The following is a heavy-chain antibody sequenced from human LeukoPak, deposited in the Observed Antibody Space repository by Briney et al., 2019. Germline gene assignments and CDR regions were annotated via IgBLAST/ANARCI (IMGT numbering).Heavy chain of an antibody. CDR2: IKGGGGDP. CDR3: AKGGHDFNPFYC. Sequence: GSLRLSCAASGFTFSNYAMGWVRQAPGKGLEWVSSIKGGGGDPFYAESVRGRFTISRDNSKNTLYLQLNSLRAEDTAVYFCAKGGHDFNPFYCWGQGTLVTVSS. J-gene: IGHJ4*02. CDR1: GFTFSNYA. D-gene: IGHD2-21*02. V-gene: IGHV3-23*01.